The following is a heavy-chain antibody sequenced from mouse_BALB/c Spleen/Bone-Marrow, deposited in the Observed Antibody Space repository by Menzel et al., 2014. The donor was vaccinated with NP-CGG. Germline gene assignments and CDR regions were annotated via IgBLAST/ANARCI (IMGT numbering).Heavy chain of an antibody. CDR2: ISSGGSYT. D-gene: IGHD3-1*01. CDR3: ARDSSGYFDY. J-gene: IGHJ2*01. CDR1: GFTFSYYG. Sequence: EVQGVESGGGLVKPGGSLKLSCAASGFTFSYYGMSWVRQSPEERLEWVAEISSGGSYTYYPDTVTGRFTISRDNAKNTLYLEMSSLRSEDTAMHYCARDSSGYFDYWGQGTTLTVSS. V-gene: IGHV5-9-4*01.